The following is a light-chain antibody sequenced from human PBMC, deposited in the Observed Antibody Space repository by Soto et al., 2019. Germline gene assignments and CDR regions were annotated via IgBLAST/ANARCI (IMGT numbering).Light chain of an antibody. J-gene: IGLJ1*01. V-gene: IGLV2-14*01. Sequence: QSVLTQPASVSGSPGQSITISCTGTSSDVGGYYYVSCYQQHPGKAPKLMIYEVSNRPSGLSNRFSGPKSGNAASLTISGLQSEAEADYYCSSYTSSRTLVFGTGTKVTVL. CDR2: EVS. CDR3: SSYTSSRTLV. CDR1: SSDVGGYYY.